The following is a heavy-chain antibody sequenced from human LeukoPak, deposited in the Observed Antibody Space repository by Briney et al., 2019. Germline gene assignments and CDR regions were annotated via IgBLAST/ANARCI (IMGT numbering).Heavy chain of an antibody. V-gene: IGHV4-59*01. J-gene: IGHJ6*02. CDR2: IYYSGST. D-gene: IGHD3-9*01. CDR3: ARSLRYFDWLPIRYYYYGMDV. CDR1: GGSISRYY. Sequence: SETLSLTCTVSGGSISRYYWSWIRQPPGKGLEWIGYIYYSGSTNYNPSLKSRVTISVDTSKNQFSLKLSSVTAADTAVYYCARSLRYFDWLPIRYYYYGMDVWGQGTTVTVSS.